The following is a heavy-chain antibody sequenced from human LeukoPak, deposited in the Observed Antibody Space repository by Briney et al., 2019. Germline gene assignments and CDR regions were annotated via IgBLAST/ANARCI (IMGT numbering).Heavy chain of an antibody. J-gene: IGHJ3*02. CDR2: IYYSGST. CDR1: GGSISSYY. V-gene: IGHV4-59*08. D-gene: IGHD2-15*01. CDR3: ASSFSYCSGGSCYYAFDI. Sequence: SETLSLTCTVSGGSISSYYWGWIRHPPGKGLEWIGYIYYSGSTNYNPSLKSRVTISVDTSKNQFSLKLSSVTAADTAVYYCASSFSYCSGGSCYYAFDIWGQGTMVTVSS.